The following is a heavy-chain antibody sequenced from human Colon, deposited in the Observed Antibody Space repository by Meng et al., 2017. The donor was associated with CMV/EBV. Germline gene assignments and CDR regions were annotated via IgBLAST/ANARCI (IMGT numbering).Heavy chain of an antibody. CDR3: ARGLGSGYYFYRWFDP. D-gene: IGHD3-22*01. J-gene: IGHJ5*02. Sequence: SGVSFIGYYWTWSRQPPGKGLEWIGEINHGGDTNYNPALKSRISMSVDASKNQFSLNLRSVTAADTAVYYCARGLGSGYYFYRWFDPWGQGTLVTVSS. V-gene: IGHV4-34*01. CDR1: GVSFIGYY. CDR2: INHGGDT.